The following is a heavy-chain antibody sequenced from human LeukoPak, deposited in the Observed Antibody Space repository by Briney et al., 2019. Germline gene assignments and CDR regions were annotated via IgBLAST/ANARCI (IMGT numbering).Heavy chain of an antibody. V-gene: IGHV3-48*03. Sequence: GGSLRLSCAASGFTFSSYEMNWVRQAPGKGLGWVSFISSSGNTIYYADSVKGRFIISRDNAKNSLYLQMNSLRTEDTAVYYCARDNIAVAGQDYWGQGTLVTVSS. CDR3: ARDNIAVAGQDY. J-gene: IGHJ4*02. CDR2: ISSSGNTI. D-gene: IGHD6-19*01. CDR1: GFTFSSYE.